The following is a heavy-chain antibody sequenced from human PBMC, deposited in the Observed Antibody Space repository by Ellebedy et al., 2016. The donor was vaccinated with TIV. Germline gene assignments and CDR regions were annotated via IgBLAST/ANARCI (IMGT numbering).Heavy chain of an antibody. Sequence: GGSLRLSXKGSGYSFTSYWIGWVRQMPGKGLEWMGIIYPGDSDTRYSPSFQGQVTISADKSISTAYLQWSSLKASDTAMYYCARRYCSGGSCYYAFDIWGQGTMVTVSS. CDR1: GYSFTSYW. CDR2: IYPGDSDT. D-gene: IGHD2-15*01. CDR3: ARRYCSGGSCYYAFDI. J-gene: IGHJ3*02. V-gene: IGHV5-51*01.